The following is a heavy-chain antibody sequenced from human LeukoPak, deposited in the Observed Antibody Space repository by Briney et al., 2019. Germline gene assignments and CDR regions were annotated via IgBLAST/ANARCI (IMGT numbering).Heavy chain of an antibody. D-gene: IGHD3-10*01. CDR1: GYTFTSYD. CDR3: ARRDGGRFGELLFHY. CDR2: MNPNSGNT. J-gene: IGHJ4*02. Sequence: ASVKVSCKASGYTFTSYDINWVRQATGQGLEWMGWMNPNSGNTGYAQKFQGRVTMTRNTSISTAYMELSSLRSEDTAVYYCARRDGGRFGELLFHYWGQGTLVTVSS. V-gene: IGHV1-8*01.